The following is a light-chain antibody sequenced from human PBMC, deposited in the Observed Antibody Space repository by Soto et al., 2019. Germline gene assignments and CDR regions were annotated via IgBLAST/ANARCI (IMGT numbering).Light chain of an antibody. V-gene: IGKV3-15*01. Sequence: EIVMTQSPATLSVSPGERATLSCRASQSVSSNLAWYQQKPGQAPRLLIYGASTRATGIPARFSGSGSGTEFTLTISSLQSEDFAVYYCQQYNNWPCTFGGGTKVDI. CDR1: QSVSSN. J-gene: IGKJ4*01. CDR3: QQYNNWPCT. CDR2: GAS.